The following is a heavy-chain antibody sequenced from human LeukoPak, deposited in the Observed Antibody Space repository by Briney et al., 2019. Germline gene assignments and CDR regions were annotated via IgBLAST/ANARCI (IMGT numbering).Heavy chain of an antibody. CDR3: ARDEYYFDY. Sequence: PGGSLRLSCAASEFTFSSYSMNWVRQAPGKGLEWVSYITNSGNSKSYADSVKGRFTISRDNSKDTLYLQMNSLRAEDTAVYYCARDEYYFDYWGQGTLVTVSS. V-gene: IGHV3-48*01. J-gene: IGHJ4*02. CDR2: ITNSGNSK. CDR1: EFTFSSYS.